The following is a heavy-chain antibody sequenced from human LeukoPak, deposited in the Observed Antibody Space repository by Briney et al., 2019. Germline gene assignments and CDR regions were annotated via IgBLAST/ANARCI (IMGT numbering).Heavy chain of an antibody. CDR3: ARGFYDSRGYSTPFDH. D-gene: IGHD3-22*01. V-gene: IGHV4-34*01. Sequence: PSETLSLTCAVYGGSFSGYYWSWIRQPPGKGLEWIGEINHSGSTNYNPSLKSRVTISVDTSKNQFSLRLSSVTAADTAVYHCARGFYDSRGYSTPFDHWGQGTPVTVSP. J-gene: IGHJ4*02. CDR2: INHSGST. CDR1: GGSFSGYY.